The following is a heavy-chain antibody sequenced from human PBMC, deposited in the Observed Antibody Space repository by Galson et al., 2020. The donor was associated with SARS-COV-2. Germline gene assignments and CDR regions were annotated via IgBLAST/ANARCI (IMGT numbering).Heavy chain of an antibody. D-gene: IGHD5-18*01. CDR3: ARIRGYSFGLFDC. CDR1: GGSISSSDHY. J-gene: IGHJ4*02. V-gene: IGHV4-39*01. Sequence: SETLSLSCSVSGGSISSSDHYWGWIRQPPGKGLEWIGSIYYSGSTYYSPSLKSRVTISVDTSKNQFSLNLSFVTAADTAVYYCARIRGYSFGLFDCWGQGTLVTVSS. CDR2: IYYSGST.